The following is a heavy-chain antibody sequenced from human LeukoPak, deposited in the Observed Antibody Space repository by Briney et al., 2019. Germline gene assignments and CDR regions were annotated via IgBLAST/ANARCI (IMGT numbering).Heavy chain of an antibody. J-gene: IGHJ6*02. CDR1: GYTFTNYD. D-gene: IGHD2-8*02. Sequence: ASVKVSCKPSGYTFTNYDINWVRQATGQGLEWMGWMNPNSGNTGYAQKFQGRVTMTRNTSISTAYMELSSLRSEDTAVYYCARGYWWSTWYYGMDVWGQGTTVTVSS. CDR3: ARGYWWSTWYYGMDV. V-gene: IGHV1-8*02. CDR2: MNPNSGNT.